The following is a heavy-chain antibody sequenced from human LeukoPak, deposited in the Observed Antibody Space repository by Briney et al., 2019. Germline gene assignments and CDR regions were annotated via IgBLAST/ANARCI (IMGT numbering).Heavy chain of an antibody. D-gene: IGHD1-26*01. CDR1: GFTFSSYW. CDR3: ARDALSGSYGAFDY. V-gene: IGHV3-7*01. CDR2: IKQDGSEK. Sequence: GGSLRLSCAASGFTFSSYWMSWVRQAPGKGLEWVANIKQDGSEKYYVDSVKGRFTISRDNSKNTLYLQMNSLRAEDTAVYYCARDALSGSYGAFDYWGQGTLVTVSS. J-gene: IGHJ4*02.